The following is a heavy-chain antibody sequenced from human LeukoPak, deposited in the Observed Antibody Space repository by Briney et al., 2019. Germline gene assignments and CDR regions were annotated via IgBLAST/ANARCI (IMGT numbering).Heavy chain of an antibody. CDR2: IHRDGNNI. J-gene: IGHJ6*02. CDR1: GFTFSSYS. CDR3: ARGLRDRYGMDV. Sequence: GGSLRLSCAASGFTFSSYSMNWVRQAPGRGLVWVSRIHRDGNNINYADFVLGRFTVSRDNAKNTLYLQMHSLRVEDTAMYYCARGLRDRYGMDVWGQGTTVTVSS. V-gene: IGHV3-74*01.